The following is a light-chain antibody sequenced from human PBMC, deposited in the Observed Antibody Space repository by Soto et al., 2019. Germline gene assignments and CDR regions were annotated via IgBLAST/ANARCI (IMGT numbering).Light chain of an antibody. V-gene: IGLV1-36*01. CDR2: YDD. Sequence: QSVLTQPPSVSEAPRQRVTLSCSGSSSNIGNNAVNWYQQLPGKAPKLLIYYDDLLPSGVSDRFSGSKSGTSASLAISGLQSEDEADYYCAAWDDSLNVVVFGGGTKVTVL. CDR1: SSNIGNNA. J-gene: IGLJ2*01. CDR3: AAWDDSLNVVV.